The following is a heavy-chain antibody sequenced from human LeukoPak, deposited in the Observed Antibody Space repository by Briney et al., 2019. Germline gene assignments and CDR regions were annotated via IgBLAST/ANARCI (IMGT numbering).Heavy chain of an antibody. CDR2: ISGSGGST. J-gene: IGHJ4*02. Sequence: GGSLRLSCAASGFTFSSYAMSWVRQAPGKGLEWVSAISGSGGSTYYADSVKGRFTISRDNSKNTLYLQMNSLRAEDTAVYHCAKGSGSYYPGLCFDYWGQGTLVTVSS. D-gene: IGHD3-10*01. CDR3: AKGSGSYYPGLCFDY. CDR1: GFTFSSYA. V-gene: IGHV3-23*01.